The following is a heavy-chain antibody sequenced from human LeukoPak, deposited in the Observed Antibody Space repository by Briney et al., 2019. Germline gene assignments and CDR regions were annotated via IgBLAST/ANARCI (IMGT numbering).Heavy chain of an antibody. CDR1: GFTFSSYG. CDR3: ARDPAGGSGYYLDY. J-gene: IGHJ4*02. D-gene: IGHD3-22*01. V-gene: IGHV3-30*03. Sequence: PGRSLRLSCAASGFTFSSYGMHWVRQAPGKGLEWVAVISYDGSNKYYADSVKGRFTISRDNSKNTLYLQMNSLRAEDTAVYYCARDPAGGSGYYLDYWGQGTLVTVSS. CDR2: ISYDGSNK.